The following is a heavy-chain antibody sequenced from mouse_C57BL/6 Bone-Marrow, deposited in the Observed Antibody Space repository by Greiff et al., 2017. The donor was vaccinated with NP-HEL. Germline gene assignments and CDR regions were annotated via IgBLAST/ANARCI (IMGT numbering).Heavy chain of an antibody. J-gene: IGHJ2*01. V-gene: IGHV1-5*01. CDR2: IYPGNSDT. D-gene: IGHD1-1*01. CDR3: TRRGYGSIYYFDY. Sequence: EVQLQQSGTVLARPGASVKMSCKTSGYTFTSYWMHWVKQRPGQGLEWIGAIYPGNSDTSYNQKFKGKAKLTAVTSASTAYMELSSLTNEDSAVYYCTRRGYGSIYYFDYWGQGTTLTVSS. CDR1: GYTFTSYW.